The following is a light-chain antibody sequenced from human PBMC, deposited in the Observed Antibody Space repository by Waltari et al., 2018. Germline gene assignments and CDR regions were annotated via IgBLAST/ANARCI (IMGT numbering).Light chain of an antibody. V-gene: IGLV2-14*01. CDR2: DVS. CDR3: NSYTGSSSWV. J-gene: IGLJ3*02. CDR1: SRDVGFYNY. Sequence: QSALTQPTSVSGSPGQSITISCTGTSRDVGFYNYVSWYQQYPGKVPHLLIYDVSDWPSGVSSRFSGSKSGNTASLTISGLQADDEADYYCNSYTGSSSWVFGGGTKLTVL.